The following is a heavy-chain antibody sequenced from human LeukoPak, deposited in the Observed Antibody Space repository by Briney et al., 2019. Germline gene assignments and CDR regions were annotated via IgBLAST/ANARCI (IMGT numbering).Heavy chain of an antibody. CDR2: INPNSGGT. Sequence: ASVKVSCKASGYTFTSYGISWVRPAPGQGLAWMGWINPNSGGTNYAQKFQGRVTMTRDTSISTAYMELSRLRSDDTAVYYCASAKIVGATTPPFDYWGQGTLVTVSS. J-gene: IGHJ4*02. D-gene: IGHD1-26*01. CDR3: ASAKIVGATTPPFDY. V-gene: IGHV1-2*02. CDR1: GYTFTSYG.